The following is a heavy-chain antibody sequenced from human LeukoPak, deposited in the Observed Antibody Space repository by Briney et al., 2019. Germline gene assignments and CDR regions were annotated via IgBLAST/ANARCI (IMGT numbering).Heavy chain of an antibody. J-gene: IGHJ4*02. CDR2: IYYTGST. CDR1: GGSISSSSYY. CDR3: ARLLGYCSSSSDCYGENFDS. V-gene: IGHV4-39*01. Sequence: PSETLSLTCTVSGGSISSSSYYWGWIRQPPGKGLEWIGSIYYTGSTYYNPSLKSRVTISVDTSKKQFSLKLSSVTAADTAVYYCARLLGYCSSSSDCYGENFDSWGQGTLVTVSS. D-gene: IGHD2-2*01.